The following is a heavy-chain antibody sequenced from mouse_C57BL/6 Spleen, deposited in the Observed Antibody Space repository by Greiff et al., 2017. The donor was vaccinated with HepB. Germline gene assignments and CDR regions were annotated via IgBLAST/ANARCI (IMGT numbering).Heavy chain of an antibody. V-gene: IGHV1-64*01. J-gene: IGHJ3*01. CDR1: GYTFTSYW. Sequence: QVQLQQPGAELVKPGASVKLSCKASGYTFTSYWMHWVKQRPGQGLEWIGRIHPNSGSTNYNEKFKSKATLTVDKSSSTAYMQLSSLTSEDSAVYYCARLDEAWFAYWGQGTLVTVSA. CDR3: ARLDEAWFAY. CDR2: IHPNSGST.